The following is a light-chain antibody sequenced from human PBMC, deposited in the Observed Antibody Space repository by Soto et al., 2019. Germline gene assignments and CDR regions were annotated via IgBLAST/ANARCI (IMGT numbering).Light chain of an antibody. V-gene: IGKV1-39*01. CDR3: QQSYSTPGT. CDR2: AAS. J-gene: IGKJ5*01. Sequence: DIQMTHAPSTLSASVGARVTITCRASQSISSYLNWYQQKPGKAPKLLIYAASSLQSGVPSRFSGSGSGTDFTLTISSVQPEDFATYYCQQSYSTPGTFGQGTRLEI. CDR1: QSISSY.